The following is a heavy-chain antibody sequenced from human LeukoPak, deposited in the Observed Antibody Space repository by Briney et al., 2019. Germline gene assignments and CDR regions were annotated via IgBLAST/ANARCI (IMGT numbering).Heavy chain of an antibody. CDR3: ARRGGKNYGDYVVYYYYMDV. V-gene: IGHV1-18*01. CDR1: GYTFTSYG. D-gene: IGHD4-17*01. CDR2: ISAYNGNT. Sequence: ASVKVSCKASGYTFTSYGISWVRQAPGQGLEWMGWISAYNGNTNYAQKIQGRVTMTTDTSTSTAYMELRSLRSDDTAVYYCARRGGKNYGDYVVYYYYMDVWGKGTTVTVSS. J-gene: IGHJ6*03.